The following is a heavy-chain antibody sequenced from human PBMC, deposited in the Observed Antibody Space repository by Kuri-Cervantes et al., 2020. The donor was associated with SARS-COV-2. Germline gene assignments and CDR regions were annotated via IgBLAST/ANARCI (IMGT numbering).Heavy chain of an antibody. Sequence: SLKISCAASGFTFDDYAMHWVRQAPGKGLEWVSGISWNSGSIGYADSVKGRFTISRDNANNSLYLQMNSLRAEDTAVYYCARDAYDFWSGPYYYGMDVWGQGTTVTVSS. V-gene: IGHV3-9*01. J-gene: IGHJ6*02. CDR2: ISWNSGSI. D-gene: IGHD3-3*01. CDR1: GFTFDDYA. CDR3: ARDAYDFWSGPYYYGMDV.